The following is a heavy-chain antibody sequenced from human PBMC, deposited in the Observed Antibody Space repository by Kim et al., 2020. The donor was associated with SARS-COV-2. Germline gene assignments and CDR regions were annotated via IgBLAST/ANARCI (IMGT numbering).Heavy chain of an antibody. CDR3: AVYYGAYYYYGMHV. Sequence: GGSLRLSCAASGFTFSSYSMNWVRQAPGKGLEWVSSISSSSSDIYYADSVKGRFTISRDNAKNSLYLQMNSLRAEDTAVYYCAVYYGAYYYYGMHVWGRGSTVTVSS. V-gene: IGHV3-21*01. J-gene: IGHJ6*02. CDR1: GFTFSSYS. D-gene: IGHD3-10*01. CDR2: ISSSSSDI.